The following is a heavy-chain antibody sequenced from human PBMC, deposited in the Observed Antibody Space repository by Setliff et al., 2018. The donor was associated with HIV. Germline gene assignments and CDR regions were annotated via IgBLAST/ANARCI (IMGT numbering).Heavy chain of an antibody. J-gene: IGHJ3*02. CDR1: GGTFGSYA. Sequence: SVKVSCKASGGTFGSYAISWVRQAPGQGLEWLGGIIPIFETTNYAQKFQGRVTITADKSTSTIYMELRSLRSDDTAVYYCARGQGVHFWVNDAFDIWGQGTMVTVSS. D-gene: IGHD3-10*01. V-gene: IGHV1-69*06. CDR3: ARGQGVHFWVNDAFDI. CDR2: IIPIFETT.